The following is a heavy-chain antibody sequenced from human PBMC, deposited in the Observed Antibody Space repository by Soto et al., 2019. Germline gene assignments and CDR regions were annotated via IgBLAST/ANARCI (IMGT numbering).Heavy chain of an antibody. CDR3: ARFKRSCYSASCYGAFDI. J-gene: IGHJ3*02. D-gene: IGHD2-2*01. V-gene: IGHV1-69*02. Sequence: QVPLVQSGAEVKTPGSSVKVSCEASRDAFSTYTITWVRQAPGQGLEWLGRIIPILDITNYAQNFQDRVTITADKAGGTAYMDLSSLRSEDTAVYYCARFKRSCYSASCYGAFDIWGQGTMVTVSS. CDR1: RDAFSTYT. CDR2: IIPILDIT.